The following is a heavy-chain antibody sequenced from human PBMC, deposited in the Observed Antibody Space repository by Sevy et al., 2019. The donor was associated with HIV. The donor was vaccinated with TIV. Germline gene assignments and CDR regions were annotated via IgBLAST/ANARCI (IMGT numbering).Heavy chain of an antibody. CDR2: ISGGGAAT. V-gene: IGHV3-23*01. CDR1: GFTFIAFG. J-gene: IGHJ5*02. Sequence: GGSLRLSCSASGFTFIAFGMTWVRQAPGKGLEWVSGISGGGAATAYADSVKGRSTTTRDNSKNTLYLQMNSLTAADTAVYNCARYGRIPVAGHTWFDPWGLGTLVTVSS. CDR3: ARYGRIPVAGHTWFDP. D-gene: IGHD6-19*01.